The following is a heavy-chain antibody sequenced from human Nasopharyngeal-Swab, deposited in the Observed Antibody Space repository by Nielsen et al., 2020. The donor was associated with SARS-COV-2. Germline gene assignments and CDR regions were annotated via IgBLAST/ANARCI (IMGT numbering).Heavy chain of an antibody. CDR1: GYSFTTYW. V-gene: IGHV5-51*01. J-gene: IGHJ4*02. CDR3: AWKSSGWYGSYDY. CDR2: IYPGDSDT. D-gene: IGHD6-19*01. Sequence: GESLKISCQGSGYSFTTYWIAWVRQMPGKGLEWMGIIYPGDSDTRYSPSFQGQVTISADKSIGTAYLQWSSLKASDTAMYYCAWKSSGWYGSYDYWGQGTLVTVSS.